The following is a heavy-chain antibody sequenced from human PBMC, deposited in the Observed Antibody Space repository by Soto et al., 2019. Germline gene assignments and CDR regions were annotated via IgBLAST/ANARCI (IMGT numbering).Heavy chain of an antibody. Sequence: SETLSLTCTGCGGSISSYDCSWIRQPPWKGLEWIGYIYYSGSTNYNPSLKSRVTISVDTSKNQFSLKLSSVTAADTAVYYCAIEQLLYDSVWGSYSSMAGMDVWGQLTTVAVCS. D-gene: IGHD3-16*01. CDR2: IYYSGST. CDR3: AIEQLLYDSVWGSYSSMAGMDV. CDR1: GGSISSYD. V-gene: IGHV4-59*01. J-gene: IGHJ6*02.